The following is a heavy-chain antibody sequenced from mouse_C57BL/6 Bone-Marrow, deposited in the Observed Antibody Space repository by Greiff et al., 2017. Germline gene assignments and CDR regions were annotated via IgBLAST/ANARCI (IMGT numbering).Heavy chain of an antibody. J-gene: IGHJ2*01. CDR1: GYTFTDYY. D-gene: IGHD2-3*01. CDR2: INPNNGGT. V-gene: IGHV1-26*01. CDR3: AREGIYDGSYFDY. Sequence: EVQLQQSGPELVKPGASVKISCKASGYTFTDYYMNWVKQSHGKSLEWIGDINPNNGGTSYNQKFKGKATLTVDKSSSTAYMELRSLTSEDSAVYYCAREGIYDGSYFDYWGQGTTLTVSS.